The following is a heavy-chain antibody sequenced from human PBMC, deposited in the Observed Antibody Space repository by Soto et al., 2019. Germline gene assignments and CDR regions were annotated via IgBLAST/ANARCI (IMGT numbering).Heavy chain of an antibody. V-gene: IGHV1-69*01. CDR2: ILPIFGTT. CDR3: ARDETGDSYYYGYGMDV. J-gene: IGHJ6*02. D-gene: IGHD7-27*01. Sequence: QVQLVQSGAEVKKPGSSVKVSCKASGGTFNIYNINWVRQAPGQGLEWMGGILPIFGTTNYAQRFQGRLTIIADDSTSTAYMELSSLRSEDTAVYYCARDETGDSYYYGYGMDVWGQGTTVTVTS. CDR1: GGTFNIYN.